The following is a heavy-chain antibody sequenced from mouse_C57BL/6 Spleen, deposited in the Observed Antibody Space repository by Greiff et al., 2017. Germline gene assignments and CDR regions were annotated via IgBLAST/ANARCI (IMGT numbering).Heavy chain of an antibody. Sequence: EVQLQQSGPELVNPGASVKISCKASGYSFTDYNMNWVKQSNGKSLEWLGVINPNYGTTSYNQKFKGKATLTVDQSSSTAYMQLNSLTSEDSAVYDCARWRISGYEGDYAMDYWGQGTSVTVSS. D-gene: IGHD1-1*01. CDR3: ARWRISGYEGDYAMDY. CDR1: GYSFTDYN. CDR2: INPNYGTT. J-gene: IGHJ4*01. V-gene: IGHV1-39*01.